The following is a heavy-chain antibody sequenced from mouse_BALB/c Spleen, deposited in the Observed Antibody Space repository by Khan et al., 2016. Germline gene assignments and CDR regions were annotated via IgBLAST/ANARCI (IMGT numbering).Heavy chain of an antibody. CDR2: IRNKVNGYTT. D-gene: IGHD2-2*01. Sequence: EVELVESGGGLVQPGGSLRLSCATSGFTFTDYYMSWVRQPPGKALEWLGFIRNKVNGYTTEDSASVKGRFTISRDNSQSILYLQMNTLRAEDSASVKSRFTISRDNSQSILYLQMNTLRAEDSATYYCARDMEGYDDAMDYWGQGTSVTVSS. CDR3: RFTISRDNSQSILYLQMNTLRAEDSATYYCARDMEGYDDAMDY. J-gene: IGHJ4*01. CDR1: GFTFTDYY. V-gene: IGHV7-3*02.